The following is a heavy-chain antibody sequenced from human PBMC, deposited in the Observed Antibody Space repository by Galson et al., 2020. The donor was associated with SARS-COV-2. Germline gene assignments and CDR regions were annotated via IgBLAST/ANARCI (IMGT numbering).Heavy chain of an antibody. V-gene: IGHV1-2*04. CDR2: INPNSGGT. J-gene: IGHJ3*02. Sequence: ASVKVSCKASGYTFTGYYMHWVRQAPGQGLEWMGWINPNSGGTNYAQKFQGWVTMTRDTSISTAYMELSRLRSDDTAVYYCARGGYCSGGSCRDAFDIWGQGTMVTVSS. CDR3: ARGGYCSGGSCRDAFDI. CDR1: GYTFTGYY. D-gene: IGHD2-15*01.